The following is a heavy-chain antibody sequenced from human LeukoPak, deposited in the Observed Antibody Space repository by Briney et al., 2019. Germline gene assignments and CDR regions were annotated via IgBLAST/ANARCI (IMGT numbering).Heavy chain of an antibody. Sequence: AGGSLRLSCAASGCTFSSYWMSGVRQAPGKGLEWVANIKKDGSEKYYVDSVKGRFTISRDNAKNSLYLQMNSLRAEDTAVYYCARAKTGYWGQGTLVTVSS. CDR1: GCTFSSYW. CDR3: ARAKTGY. V-gene: IGHV3-7*01. D-gene: IGHD1-14*01. J-gene: IGHJ4*02. CDR2: IKKDGSEK.